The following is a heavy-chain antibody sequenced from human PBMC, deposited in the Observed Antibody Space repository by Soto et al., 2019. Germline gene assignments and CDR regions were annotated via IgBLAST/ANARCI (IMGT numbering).Heavy chain of an antibody. CDR1: GFTFSSYS. J-gene: IGHJ6*02. D-gene: IGHD6-13*01. CDR3: ARDEGGSSWFGPGYYYYGMDV. CDR2: ISSSSSYI. Sequence: EVQLVESGGGLVKPGGSLRLSCAASGFTFSSYSMNWVRQAPGKGLEWVSSISSSSSYIYYADSVKGRFTISRDNPKNSLYLQMNSLRAEDTAVYYCARDEGGSSWFGPGYYYYGMDVWGQGTTVTVSS. V-gene: IGHV3-21*01.